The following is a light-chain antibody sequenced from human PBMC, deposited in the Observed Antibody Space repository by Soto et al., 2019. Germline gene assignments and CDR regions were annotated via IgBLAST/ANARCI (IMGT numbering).Light chain of an antibody. Sequence: IQLTQSPSSLSASVGDRVTITCRASQGISTYLAWYQQKPGKAPKLLIYSASTLQSGVPSRFSGSGSGTGFTLTISNLQPEDFATYYCQQLNSFPFTFGGGTRVEI. CDR2: SAS. CDR1: QGISTY. CDR3: QQLNSFPFT. J-gene: IGKJ4*01. V-gene: IGKV1-9*01.